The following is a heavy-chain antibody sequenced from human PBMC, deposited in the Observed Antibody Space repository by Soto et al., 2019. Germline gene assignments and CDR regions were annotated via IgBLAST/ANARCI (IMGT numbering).Heavy chain of an antibody. V-gene: IGHV4-30-4*01. CDR3: ARVSGHNTGYYSVYFMDV. CDR1: GGSISSGDYY. CDR2: IYYTGST. Sequence: PSETLSLTCNVSGGSISSGDYYWTWIRQSPGKGLEWIGYIYYTGSTFHSPSLKSRVTISLDTSENHFSLDMNSVTAADTAVYFCARVSGHNTGYYSVYFMDVWGQGTTVTVSS. D-gene: IGHD5-18*01. J-gene: IGHJ6*02.